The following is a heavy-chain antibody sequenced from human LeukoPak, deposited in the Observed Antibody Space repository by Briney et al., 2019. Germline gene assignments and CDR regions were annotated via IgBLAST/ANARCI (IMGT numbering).Heavy chain of an antibody. Sequence: SETLSLTCAVRDYSISSGYSWGWVRQPPGKGLEWIANFYLSGTTYYNPSLKSRVTISLGTSNNHFSLKLSSVTASDTAVYWCAKTDYGDYGAFNIWGQETMVTVSS. CDR2: FYLSGTT. J-gene: IGHJ3*02. CDR1: DYSISSGYS. V-gene: IGHV4-38-2*01. D-gene: IGHD4-17*01. CDR3: AKTDYGDYGAFNI.